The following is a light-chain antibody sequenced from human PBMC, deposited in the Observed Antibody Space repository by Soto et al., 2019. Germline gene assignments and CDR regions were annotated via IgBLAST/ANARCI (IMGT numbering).Light chain of an antibody. Sequence: QSALTQPASVSGSPGQSITISCTGTSSDVGGYKFVSWYQQHPGKAPKLMIYEVSNRPSGVSSRFSDSKSGNTASLTISGLQAEDEAYYYCGSYTGSIYVFGTGTKLTVL. CDR3: GSYTGSIYV. CDR2: EVS. V-gene: IGLV2-14*01. J-gene: IGLJ1*01. CDR1: SSDVGGYKF.